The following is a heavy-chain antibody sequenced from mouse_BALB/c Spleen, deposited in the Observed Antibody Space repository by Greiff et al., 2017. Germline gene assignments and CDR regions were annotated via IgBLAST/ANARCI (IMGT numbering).Heavy chain of an antibody. CDR3: ARDYRYVPYAMDY. CDR1: GYTFTSYN. V-gene: IGHV1-12*01. J-gene: IGHJ4*01. CDR2: IYPGNGDT. D-gene: IGHD2-14*01. Sequence: QVQLQQPGAELVKPGASVKMSCKASGYTFTSYNMHWVKQTPGQGLEWIGAIYPGNGDTSYNQKFKGKATLTADKSSSTAYMQLSSLTSEDSAVYYCARDYRYVPYAMDYWGQGTSVTVSS.